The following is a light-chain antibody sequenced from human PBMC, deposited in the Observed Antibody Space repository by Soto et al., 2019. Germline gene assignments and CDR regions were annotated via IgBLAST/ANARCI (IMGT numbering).Light chain of an antibody. J-gene: IGKJ2*02. CDR1: QSISSY. V-gene: IGKV1-39*01. CDR3: QQSYSSPRT. CDR2: AAS. Sequence: DLQMTQSPSSLSASVGDRVTITCRASQSISSYLNWYQLKPGKAPKLLIYAASSLQSGVPSRFSGSGSGTDFPLTISSLQPEDFGTYYCQQSYSSPRTFGQGTKLEIK.